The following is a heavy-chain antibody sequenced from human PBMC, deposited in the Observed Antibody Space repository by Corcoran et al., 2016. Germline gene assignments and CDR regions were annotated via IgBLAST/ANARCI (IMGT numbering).Heavy chain of an antibody. CDR1: GYTFTSYY. CDR2: INPSGGST. V-gene: IGHV1-46*01. J-gene: IGHJ6*02. CDR3: ARETVGYSSGLSGNYYYGMDA. D-gene: IGHD6-19*01. Sequence: QVQLVQSGAEVKKPGASVKVSCKASGYTFTSYYMHWVRQAPGQGLEWMGIINPSGGSTSYAQKFQGRVTMTRDRSTSTDYMELSSLRSEDTAVDYCARETVGYSSGLSGNYYYGMDAWGQGTTVTVSS.